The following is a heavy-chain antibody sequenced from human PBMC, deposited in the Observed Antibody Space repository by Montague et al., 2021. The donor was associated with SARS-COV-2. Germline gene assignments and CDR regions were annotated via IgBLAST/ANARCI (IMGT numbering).Heavy chain of an antibody. Sequence: SETLSLTCTVSGGSISSYYWSWIRQPPGKGLEWIGCIYYSGSTNXXPSLKSRVTISVDTSKNQFSLKLSSVTAADTAVYYCAKGSGWMGNAFDIWGQGTMGPFSS. D-gene: IGHD6-19*01. CDR2: IYYSGST. CDR1: GGSISSYY. J-gene: IGHJ3*02. V-gene: IGHV4-59*01. CDR3: AKGSGWMGNAFDI.